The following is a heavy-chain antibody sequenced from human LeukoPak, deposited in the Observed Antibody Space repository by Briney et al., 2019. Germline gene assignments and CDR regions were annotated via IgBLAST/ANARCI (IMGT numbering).Heavy chain of an antibody. CDR2: IWYDGTNK. CDR1: GFTFSSYG. J-gene: IGHJ4*02. V-gene: IGHV3-33*01. CDR3: AREANRVPGTMYFDY. D-gene: IGHD2-2*01. Sequence: PGRSLRLSCAASGFTFSSYGIHWVRQAPGKGLEWVAVIWYDGTNKFYADSVKGRFTISRDNSKNTLNLQMNSLRAEDTAVYYCAREANRVPGTMYFDYWGLGTLVTVSS.